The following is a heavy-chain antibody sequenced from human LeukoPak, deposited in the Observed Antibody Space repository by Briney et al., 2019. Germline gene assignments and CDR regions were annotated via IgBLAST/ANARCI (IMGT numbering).Heavy chain of an antibody. J-gene: IGHJ4*02. CDR2: INAGNGNT. D-gene: IGHD3-9*01. V-gene: IGHV1-3*01. Sequence: GASVKVSCKASGYTFTSYAMHWVRQAPGQRLEWMGWINAGNGNTKYSRKFQGRVTITRDTSASTAHMELSSLRSEDTAVYYCARGLTSQYYDILTGYPEDYWGQGTLVTVSS. CDR1: GYTFTSYA. CDR3: ARGLTSQYYDILTGYPEDY.